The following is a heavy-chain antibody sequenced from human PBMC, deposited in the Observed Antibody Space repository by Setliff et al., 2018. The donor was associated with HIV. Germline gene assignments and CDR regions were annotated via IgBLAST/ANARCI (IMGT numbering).Heavy chain of an antibody. CDR3: ARLGYYDSSALPY. Sequence: PSETLSLTCTVSGGSISSSSYYWGWIRQPPGKGPEWIGSIYYSGSTYYNPSLKSRVTISVDTSKNQFSLKLSSVTAADTAVYYCARLGYYDSSALPYWGQGTLVTVSS. CDR1: GGSISSSSYY. D-gene: IGHD3-22*01. V-gene: IGHV4-39*01. J-gene: IGHJ4*02. CDR2: IYYSGST.